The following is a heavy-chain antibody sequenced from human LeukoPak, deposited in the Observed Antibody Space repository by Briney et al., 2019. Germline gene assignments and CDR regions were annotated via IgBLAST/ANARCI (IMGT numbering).Heavy chain of an antibody. V-gene: IGHV3-48*03. CDR3: ARASPQKLGYFDY. D-gene: IGHD3-16*01. J-gene: IGHJ4*02. CDR2: ISGSGGTT. CDR1: GFTFSTYE. Sequence: PGGSLRLSCVASGFTFSTYEMNWVRHAPGKGLEWVSYISGSGGTTYYADSVQGRFTISRDNTKNSLYLQMNSLRAEDTAVYYCARASPQKLGYFDYWGQGTLVTVSS.